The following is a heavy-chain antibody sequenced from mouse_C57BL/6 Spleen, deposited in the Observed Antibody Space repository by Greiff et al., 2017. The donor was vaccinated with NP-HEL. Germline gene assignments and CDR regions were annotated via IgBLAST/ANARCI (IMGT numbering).Heavy chain of an antibody. CDR1: GYTFTSYW. CDR3: ARRGSAY. J-gene: IGHJ3*01. V-gene: IGHV1-50*01. D-gene: IGHD3-1*01. CDR2: IDPSDSYT. Sequence: VQLQQPGAELVKPGASVKLSCKASGYTFTSYWMPWVKQRPGQGLEWIGEIDPSDSYTNYNEKFKGKATLTVDTSSSTAYMQLSSLTSEDSAVYYCARRGSAYWGKGTLVTVSA.